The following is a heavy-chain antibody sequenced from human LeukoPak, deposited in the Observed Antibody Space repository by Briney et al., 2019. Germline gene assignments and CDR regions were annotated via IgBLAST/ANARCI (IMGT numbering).Heavy chain of an antibody. CDR2: ISYDGSHK. Sequence: GGSLRLSCAASGFTFSNYGMHWVRQAPGKGLEWVAVISYDGSHKYYADYVKGRFTISRDNSENTLYLQMNSLRAEDTAVYYCARGRTGTSRDNFDYWGQGALVTVSS. V-gene: IGHV3-30*03. J-gene: IGHJ4*02. CDR3: ARGRTGTSRDNFDY. CDR1: GFTFSNYG. D-gene: IGHD1/OR15-1a*01.